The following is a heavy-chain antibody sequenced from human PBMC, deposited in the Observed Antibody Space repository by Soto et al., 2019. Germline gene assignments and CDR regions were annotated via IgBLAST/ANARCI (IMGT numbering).Heavy chain of an antibody. V-gene: IGHV3-30*18. D-gene: IGHD3-22*01. Sequence: QVHLVESGGGVVQPGRSLRLSCEGSGFSFSNYGIHWVRQAPGKGLECVAVISHDGNSHHLADSVRDRFTISRDNSKNTVFLHMTSLRREDSAVYHCVKAQERSAQYFAVVITAFDFWGQGTMVTVSS. CDR1: GFSFSNYG. CDR3: VKAQERSAQYFAVVITAFDF. CDR2: ISHDGNSH. J-gene: IGHJ3*01.